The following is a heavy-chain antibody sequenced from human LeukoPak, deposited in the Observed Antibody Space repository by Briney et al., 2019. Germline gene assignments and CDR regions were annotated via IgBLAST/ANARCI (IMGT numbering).Heavy chain of an antibody. CDR1: GGSISSYY. V-gene: IGHV4-59*01. CDR2: IYYSGST. CDR3: AGATYYYGSGSYTPPDY. Sequence: PSETLSLTCTVSGGSISSYYWSWIRQPPGKGLEWIGYIYYSGSTNYNPSLKSRVTISVDTSENQFSLKLSSVTAADTAVYYCAGATYYYGSGSYTPPDYWGQGTLVTVSS. J-gene: IGHJ4*02. D-gene: IGHD3-10*01.